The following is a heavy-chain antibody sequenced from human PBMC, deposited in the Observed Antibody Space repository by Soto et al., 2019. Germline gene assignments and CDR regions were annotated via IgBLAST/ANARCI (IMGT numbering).Heavy chain of an antibody. CDR2: IIPIFGTA. V-gene: IGHV1-69*06. CDR3: ARRWFGELLSPHSPYYYYCGMDV. Sequence: QVQLVQSGAEVKKPGSSVKVSCKASGGTFSSYAISWVRQAPGQGLEWMGGIIPIFGTANYAQKFQGRVTITADKSTSTAYMELSSLRSEDTAVYYCARRWFGELLSPHSPYYYYCGMDVWGQGTTVTVSS. J-gene: IGHJ6*02. CDR1: GGTFSSYA. D-gene: IGHD3-10*01.